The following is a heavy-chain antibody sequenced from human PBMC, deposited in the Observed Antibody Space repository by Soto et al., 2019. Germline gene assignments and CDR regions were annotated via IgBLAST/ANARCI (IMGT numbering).Heavy chain of an antibody. V-gene: IGHV4-39*01. CDR1: GGSISSSSHY. CDR2: IYYSGSA. D-gene: IGHD4-17*01. CDR3: ARFVYGDYISDNWFEP. Sequence: SSETLSLTCTVSGGSISSSSHYWAWIRQPPGKGLEWIGSIYYSGSAYYNPSLKSRITISVDTSKNQFSLKLSSVTAADTAVYYCARFVYGDYISDNWFEPWGQGTMVTVSS. J-gene: IGHJ5*02.